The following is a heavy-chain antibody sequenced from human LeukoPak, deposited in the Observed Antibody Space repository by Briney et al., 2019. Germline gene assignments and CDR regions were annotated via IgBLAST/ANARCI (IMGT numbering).Heavy chain of an antibody. CDR3: ARALLLDYYDSSGYSDY. V-gene: IGHV1-69*05. CDR2: IIPIFGTA. D-gene: IGHD3-22*01. CDR1: GGTFSSYA. J-gene: IGHJ4*02. Sequence: SVKVSCKASGGTFSSYAISWVRQAPGQGLEWMGRIIPIFGTANYARKFQGRVTITTDESTSTAYMELSSLRSEDTAVYYCARALLLDYYDSSGYSDYWGQGTLVTVSS.